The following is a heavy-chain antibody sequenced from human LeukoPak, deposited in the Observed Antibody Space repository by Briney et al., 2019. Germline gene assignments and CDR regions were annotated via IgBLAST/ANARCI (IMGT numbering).Heavy chain of an antibody. V-gene: IGHV3-33*03. J-gene: IGHJ3*02. CDR3: AKSGVRAAADTNAFDI. D-gene: IGHD6-13*01. CDR2: IWYDGSNE. CDR1: GFTFSSYG. Sequence: PGGSLRLSCAAPGFTFSSYGMHWVRQAPGKGLEWVAVIWYDGSNENYADSVKGRFTISRDNSKNTLYLQMNSLRVEDTAVYYCAKSGVRAAADTNAFDIWGQGTMVTVSS.